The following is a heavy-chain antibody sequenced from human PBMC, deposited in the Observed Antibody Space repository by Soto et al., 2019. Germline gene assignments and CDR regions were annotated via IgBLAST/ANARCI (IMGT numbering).Heavy chain of an antibody. CDR3: VWRYRSVSSYWLYT. CDR1: GGSISSGDYY. D-gene: IGHD6-19*01. V-gene: IGHV4-31*03. J-gene: IGHJ5*02. Sequence: TLSLTCTVSGGSISSGDYYWSWIRQHPGKGLEWIGTIYFSGTTYYNPSLKSRVTISVDTSKNQFSLKLSSVTAADTAVYYCVWRYRSVSSYWLYTWGQRTRVTVSS. CDR2: IYFSGTT.